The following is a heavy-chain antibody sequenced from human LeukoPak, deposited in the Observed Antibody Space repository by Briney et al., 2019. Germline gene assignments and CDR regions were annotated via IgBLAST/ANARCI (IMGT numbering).Heavy chain of an antibody. CDR3: ARVDGSSWYYYFDY. CDR2: ISYDGSYK. CDR1: GFTFSTYG. J-gene: IGHJ4*02. D-gene: IGHD6-13*01. Sequence: PGGSLRLSCAASGFTFSTYGMHWVRQSPGKGLEWVAVISYDGSYKEYADSVKGRFTISRDNSKNTLYLQMNSPRAGDTAVYYCARVDGSSWYYYFDYWGQGTLVTVSS. V-gene: IGHV3-30*03.